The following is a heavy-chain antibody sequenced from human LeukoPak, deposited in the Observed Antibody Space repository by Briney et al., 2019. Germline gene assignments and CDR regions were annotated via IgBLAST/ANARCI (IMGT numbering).Heavy chain of an antibody. J-gene: IGHJ4*02. CDR3: KRGARRSASGDYFDY. CDR1: GYTFSTYY. CDR2: INPNGGST. V-gene: IGHV1-46*01. Sequence: ASGKVSCKASGYTFSTYYMHGVRQAPGQGLECMGIINPNGGSTRYAQKFQGRVPMTREMSTSTVYMELSRLRSEATAVYYCKRGARRSASGDYFDYWGQGTLVTVSS. D-gene: IGHD6-25*01.